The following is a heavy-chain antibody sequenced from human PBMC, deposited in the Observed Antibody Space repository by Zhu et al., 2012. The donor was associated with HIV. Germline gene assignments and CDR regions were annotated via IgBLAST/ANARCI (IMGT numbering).Heavy chain of an antibody. V-gene: IGHV4-59*11. CDR1: GGSISSHY. D-gene: IGHD3-10*01. J-gene: IGHJ6*02. CDR3: ARSDGPGSXGPPLYGMDV. Sequence: QVQLQESGPGLVKPSETLSLTCTVSGGSISSHYWSWIRQPPGKGLEWIGYIYYSGSTNYNPSLKSRVTISVDTSKNQFSLKLSSVTAADTAVYYCARSDGPGSXGPPLYGMDVWDQG. CDR2: IYYSGST.